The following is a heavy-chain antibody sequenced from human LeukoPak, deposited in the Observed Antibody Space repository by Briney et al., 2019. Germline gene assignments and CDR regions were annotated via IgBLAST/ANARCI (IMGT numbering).Heavy chain of an antibody. D-gene: IGHD2-15*01. Sequence: SETLSLTCTVSGGSISSGDYYWSWICQPPGKGLEWIGYIYYSGSTYYNPSLKSRVTISVDTSKNQFSLKLSSVTAADTAVYYCASSFLNLGYCSGGSCPTLDYWGQGTLVTVSS. J-gene: IGHJ4*02. CDR1: GGSISSGDYY. CDR2: IYYSGST. CDR3: ASSFLNLGYCSGGSCPTLDY. V-gene: IGHV4-30-4*01.